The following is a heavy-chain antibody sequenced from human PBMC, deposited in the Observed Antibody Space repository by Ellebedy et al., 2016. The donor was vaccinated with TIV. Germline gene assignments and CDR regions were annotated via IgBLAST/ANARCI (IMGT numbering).Heavy chain of an antibody. Sequence: GESLKISCAASGFTFSSYAMSWVRQAPGKGLEWVSAIVGGGGITYYADSVKGRFTISRDNSKSMVHLQMNSLRPEDTAVYYCAKDRTSGDGYWVFDQWGQGTLVTVSS. J-gene: IGHJ4*02. CDR3: AKDRTSGDGYWVFDQ. V-gene: IGHV3-23*01. CDR2: IVGGGGIT. CDR1: GFTFSSYA. D-gene: IGHD5-18*01.